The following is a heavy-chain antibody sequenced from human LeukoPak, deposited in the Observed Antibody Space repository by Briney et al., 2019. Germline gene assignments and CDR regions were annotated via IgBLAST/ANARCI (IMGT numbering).Heavy chain of an antibody. V-gene: IGHV4-59*01. CDR1: GGSMTNLY. Sequence: SETLSLTCSVSGGSMTNLYWTWIRQPPGKGLEWIGDIYDSGSTRYNTSLESRVTISVDTSKSQFCLKLSSVTAADTAVYYCAKGGSTNLYYGDVWGQGATVTVYS. D-gene: IGHD2/OR15-2a*01. J-gene: IGHJ6*02. CDR3: AKGGSTNLYYGDV. CDR2: IYDSGST.